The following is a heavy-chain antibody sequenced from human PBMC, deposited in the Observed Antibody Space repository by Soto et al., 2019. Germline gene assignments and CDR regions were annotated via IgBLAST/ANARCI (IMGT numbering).Heavy chain of an antibody. V-gene: IGHV1-18*01. J-gene: IGHJ4*02. CDR1: GYTFTSYG. Sequence: GAXVKVSCKASGYTFTSYGISWVRQAPGQGLEWMGWISAYNGNTNYAQKLQGRVTMTTDTSTSTAYMELSSLRSEDTAVYYCAXDLXGXSGPPYWGQGTLVTVSS. D-gene: IGHD3-10*01. CDR3: AXDLXGXSGPPY. CDR2: ISAYNGNT.